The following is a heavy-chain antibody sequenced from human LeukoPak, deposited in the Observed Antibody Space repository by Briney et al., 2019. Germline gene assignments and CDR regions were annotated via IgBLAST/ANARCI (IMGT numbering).Heavy chain of an antibody. D-gene: IGHD4-17*01. Sequence: GGSLRLSCAASGFTFTSYAMSWVRRAPGKGLEWVSGISGSGAVTYYADSVKGRFTISRDTSKNTLYLQMSSLRAEDTALYYCARDRYGDYSADSWGQGTLVTVSS. CDR1: GFTFTSYA. V-gene: IGHV3-23*01. CDR2: ISGSGAVT. J-gene: IGHJ4*02. CDR3: ARDRYGDYSADS.